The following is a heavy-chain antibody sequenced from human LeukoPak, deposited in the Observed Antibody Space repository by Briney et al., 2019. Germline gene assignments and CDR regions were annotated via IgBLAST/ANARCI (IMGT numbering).Heavy chain of an antibody. D-gene: IGHD3-22*01. CDR2: INPNSGGT. Sequence: GASVKVSCKAYGYTFTGYYMHWVRQAPGQGLEWMGSINPNSGGTNYAQKFQGRVTMTRDTSISTAYMELSRLRSDDTAVYYCARGSTYYYDSSGPDAFDIWGQGTMVTVSS. V-gene: IGHV1-2*02. CDR3: ARGSTYYYDSSGPDAFDI. CDR1: GYTFTGYY. J-gene: IGHJ3*02.